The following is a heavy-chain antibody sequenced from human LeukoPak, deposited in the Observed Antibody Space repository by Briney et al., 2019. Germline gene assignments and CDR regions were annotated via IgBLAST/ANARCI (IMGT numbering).Heavy chain of an antibody. V-gene: IGHV4-59*01. CDR3: ARVLLRYSFDY. CDR2: IYYSGST. CDR1: GGSISTYF. J-gene: IGHJ4*02. Sequence: SETLSLTCTVSGGSISTYFWSWIRQPPWKGLEWIGYIYYSGSTNYNPSLKSRVTISVDTSKNQFSLKLTSVTAADTAVYYCARVLLRYSFDYWGQGTLVTVSS.